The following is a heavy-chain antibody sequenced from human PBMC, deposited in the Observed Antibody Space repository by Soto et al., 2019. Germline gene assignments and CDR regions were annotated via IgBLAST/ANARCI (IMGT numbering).Heavy chain of an antibody. D-gene: IGHD3-22*01. Sequence: GGSLRLSCAASGFTFSSYWMSWVRQAPGKGLEWVANIKQDGSEKYYVDSVKGRFTISRDNAKNSLYLQMNSLRAEDTAVYYCASAYYFDSSGYGYWGQGTLVTVSS. CDR3: ASAYYFDSSGYGY. CDR2: IKQDGSEK. V-gene: IGHV3-7*03. J-gene: IGHJ4*02. CDR1: GFTFSSYW.